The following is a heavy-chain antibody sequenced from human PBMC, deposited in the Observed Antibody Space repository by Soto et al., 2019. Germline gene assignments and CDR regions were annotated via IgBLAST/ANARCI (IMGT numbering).Heavy chain of an antibody. CDR2: INHSGST. V-gene: IGHV4-34*01. D-gene: IGHD3-22*01. CDR3: ARRVDHYDSSGDANDI. J-gene: IGHJ3*02. CDR1: GGSFSGYY. Sequence: PXETLCLTCSVDGGSFSGYYWSWIRQPPGKGLEWIGEINHSGSTSYNPSLKSRVTMSVDTSKNEFSLKLTSVTAADTAVYYCARRVDHYDSSGDANDIWGQGTMVTVSS.